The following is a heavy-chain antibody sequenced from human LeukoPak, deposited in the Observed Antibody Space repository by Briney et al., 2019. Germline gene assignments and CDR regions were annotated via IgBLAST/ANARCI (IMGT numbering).Heavy chain of an antibody. Sequence: GGSLRLSCAASGFTFSCCAIHWVRQAPGRGLEWVAVISSDENTKFYADSVKGRFTVYRDNSKKTVWLQMNSLRAEDTAVYYCAKKGGSSGRYDYLDYWGQGTLATVSS. J-gene: IGHJ4*02. D-gene: IGHD6-19*01. CDR1: GFTFSCCA. V-gene: IGHV3-30-3*02. CDR2: ISSDENTK. CDR3: AKKGGSSGRYDYLDY.